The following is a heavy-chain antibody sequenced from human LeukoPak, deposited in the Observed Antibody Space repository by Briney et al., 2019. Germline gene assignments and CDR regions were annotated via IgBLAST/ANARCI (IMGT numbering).Heavy chain of an antibody. V-gene: IGHV4-38-2*02. CDR1: GYSISSGYY. J-gene: IGHJ4*02. CDR3: AREVAAAGNFDY. D-gene: IGHD6-13*01. CDR2: IYHSGST. Sequence: PSETLSLTCTVSGYSISSGYYWGWIRQPPGKGLEWIGSIYHSGSTYYNPSLKSRVTISVDTSKNQFSLKLSSVTAADTAVYYCAREVAAAGNFDYWGQGTLVTVSS.